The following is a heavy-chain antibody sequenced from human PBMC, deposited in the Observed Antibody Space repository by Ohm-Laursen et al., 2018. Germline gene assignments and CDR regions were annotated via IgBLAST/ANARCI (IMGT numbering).Heavy chain of an antibody. CDR2: ISWNSGSI. CDR3: AKDMRTGYSYGYEFDY. D-gene: IGHD5-18*01. Sequence: RSLRLSCAASGFTFDDYAMHWVRQAPGKGLEWVSGISWNSGSIGYADSVKGRFTISRDNAKNSLYLQMNSLRAEDTALYYCAKDMRTGYSYGYEFDYWGQGTLVTVSS. J-gene: IGHJ4*02. V-gene: IGHV3-9*01. CDR1: GFTFDDYA.